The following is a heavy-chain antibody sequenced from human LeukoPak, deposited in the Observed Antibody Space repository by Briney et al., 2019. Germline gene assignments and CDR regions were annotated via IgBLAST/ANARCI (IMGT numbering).Heavy chain of an antibody. D-gene: IGHD3-22*01. CDR3: ARHGPYYYDSSDP. CDR1: GFTFSSYS. CDR2: ISSSSSYI. Sequence: GGSLRLSCAASGFTFSSYSMNWVRQAPGKGLEWVSSISSSSSYIYYADSVKGRFTISRDNAKNSLYLQMNSLRAEDTAVYYCARHGPYYYDSSDPWGQGTLVTVSS. J-gene: IGHJ5*02. V-gene: IGHV3-21*01.